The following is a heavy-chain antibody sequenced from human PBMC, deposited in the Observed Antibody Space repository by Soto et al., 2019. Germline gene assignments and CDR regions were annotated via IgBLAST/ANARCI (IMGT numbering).Heavy chain of an antibody. CDR3: AGGVIMIPFGGVFVTRYFDY. CDR1: GGTFSSYA. Sequence: QVQLVQSGAEVKKPGSSVKVSCKASGGTFSSYAISWVRQAPGQGLEWMGGIIPIFGTANYAQKFQGRVTITADESTSKAYMELSSLSSRDTAVYYCAGGVIMIPFGGVFVTRYFDYWGREPWSPSPQ. V-gene: IGHV1-69*01. J-gene: IGHJ4*02. D-gene: IGHD3-16*02. CDR2: IIPIFGTA.